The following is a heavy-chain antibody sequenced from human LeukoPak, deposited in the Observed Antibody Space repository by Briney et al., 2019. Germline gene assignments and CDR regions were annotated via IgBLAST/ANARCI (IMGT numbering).Heavy chain of an antibody. J-gene: IGHJ4*02. Sequence: ASVKVSCKASGYTFTGYYMHWVRQAPGQGLEWMGWINPNSGGTNYAQKFQGRVTITRDTSISTAYMELSRLRSDDTAVYYCVYDSSGYDYYFDYWGQGTLVTVS. D-gene: IGHD3-22*01. CDR3: VYDSSGYDYYFDY. CDR1: GYTFTGYY. CDR2: INPNSGGT. V-gene: IGHV1-2*02.